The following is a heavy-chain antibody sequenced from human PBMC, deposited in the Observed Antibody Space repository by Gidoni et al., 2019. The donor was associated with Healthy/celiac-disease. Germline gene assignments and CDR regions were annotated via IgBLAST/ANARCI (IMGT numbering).Heavy chain of an antibody. V-gene: IGHV3-23*01. D-gene: IGHD2-2*01. CDR1: GFTVSRYA. J-gene: IGHJ4*02. CDR2: ISGSGGST. Sequence: EVQLLESGGGWVQPGGSLRLSCAASGFTVSRYAMSWVRQAPGKGLEWVSAISGSGGSTYYADSVKGRFTISRDNSKNTLYLQMNSLRAEDTAVYYCAKDDRGDIVVVPAAGTDYWGQGTLVTVSS. CDR3: AKDDRGDIVVVPAAGTDY.